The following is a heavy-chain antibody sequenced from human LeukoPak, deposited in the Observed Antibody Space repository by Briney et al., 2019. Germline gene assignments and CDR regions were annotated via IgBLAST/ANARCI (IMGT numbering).Heavy chain of an antibody. V-gene: IGHV3-21*01. J-gene: IGHJ4*02. CDR1: GFTFSSYS. D-gene: IGHD1-7*01. CDR3: AREFNGHELDRFDY. Sequence: GGSLRLSCAASGFTFSSYSMNWVRQAPGKGLEWVSSISSSSSCIYYADSVKGRFTISRDNAKNSLYLQMNSLRAEDTAVYYCAREFNGHELDRFDYWGQGTLVTVSS. CDR2: ISSSSSCI.